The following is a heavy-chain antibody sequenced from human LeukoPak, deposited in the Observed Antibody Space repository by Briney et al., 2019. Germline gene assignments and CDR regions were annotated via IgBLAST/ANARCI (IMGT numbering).Heavy chain of an antibody. Sequence: SETLSLTCTVSGGSISSYYWSWIRQPPGKGLEWIGYIYYSGSTNYNPSLKSRVTISVDTSKNQFSLKLSSVTAADTAVYCCARGWQQLAYFDYWGQGTLVTVSS. D-gene: IGHD6-13*01. V-gene: IGHV4-59*01. CDR3: ARGWQQLAYFDY. CDR2: IYYSGST. CDR1: GGSISSYY. J-gene: IGHJ4*02.